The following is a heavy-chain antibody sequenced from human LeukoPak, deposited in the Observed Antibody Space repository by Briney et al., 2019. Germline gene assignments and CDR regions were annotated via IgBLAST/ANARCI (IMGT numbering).Heavy chain of an antibody. V-gene: IGHV1-2*02. CDR1: GYTFTDYY. Sequence: APVRVSCKASGYTFTDYYIHLVRQAPGQALEWMGWINPNSGDTKYPQNFQDRVTMTRDTSTTTAYMDLTRLKSEDTAVYYCARSERRLDISHYYYPMDVWGQGTTVTVSS. CDR3: ARSERRLDISHYYYPMDV. CDR2: INPNSGDT. J-gene: IGHJ6*02. D-gene: IGHD1-1*01.